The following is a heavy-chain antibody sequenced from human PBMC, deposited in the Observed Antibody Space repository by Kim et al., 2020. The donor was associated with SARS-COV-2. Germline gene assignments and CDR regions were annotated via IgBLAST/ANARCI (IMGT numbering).Heavy chain of an antibody. Sequence: PSLKSRVTISVDKSKNQFSLKLSSVTAADTAVYYCARGYDILTNDAFDIWGQGTMVTVSS. J-gene: IGHJ3*02. D-gene: IGHD3-9*01. CDR3: ARGYDILTNDAFDI. V-gene: IGHV4-4*02.